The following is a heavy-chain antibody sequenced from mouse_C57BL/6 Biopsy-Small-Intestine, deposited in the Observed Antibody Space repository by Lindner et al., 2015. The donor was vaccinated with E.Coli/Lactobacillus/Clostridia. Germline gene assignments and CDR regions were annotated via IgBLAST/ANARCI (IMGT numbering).Heavy chain of an antibody. CDR2: INPYYGST. CDR3: AKVFVGLFAY. D-gene: IGHD2-10*02. V-gene: IGHV1-39*01. Sequence: KMNWVKQSHGKSLEWIGNINPYYGSTSYNQKFKGKATLTVDKSSSTAYMQLNSLTSEDSAVYYCAKVFVGLFAYWGQGTLVTVSA. CDR1: K. J-gene: IGHJ3*01.